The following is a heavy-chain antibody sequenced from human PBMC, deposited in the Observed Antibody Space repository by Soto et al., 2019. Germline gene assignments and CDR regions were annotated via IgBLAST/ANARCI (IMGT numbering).Heavy chain of an antibody. CDR2: FDPEDGET. CDR1: GYTLTELS. D-gene: IGHD3-22*01. V-gene: IGHV1-24*01. CDR3: ATAAPHYYDSSGYTNFDY. J-gene: IGHJ4*02. Sequence: ASVKVSCKVSGYTLTELSMHWVRQAPGKGLEWMGGFDPEDGETIYAQKFQGRVTMTEDTSTDTAYMELSSLRSEDTAVYYCATAAPHYYDSSGYTNFDYWGQGTLVTVSS.